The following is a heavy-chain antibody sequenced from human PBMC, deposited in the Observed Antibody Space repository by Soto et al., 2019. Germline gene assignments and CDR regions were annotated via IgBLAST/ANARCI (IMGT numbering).Heavy chain of an antibody. Sequence: QVQLQESGPGLVKPWETLSLTCTVSGASISSYYWTWIRQPPGKGLEWIGYISNSGSTYYNPSLKSRVNIRVDTSKNHFSLMLTSVTAADTAVYYCARLRPMTGTTDWFDPWGQGTLVTVSS. CDR2: ISNSGST. V-gene: IGHV4-59*08. CDR3: ARLRPMTGTTDWFDP. CDR1: GASISSYY. J-gene: IGHJ5*02. D-gene: IGHD1-20*01.